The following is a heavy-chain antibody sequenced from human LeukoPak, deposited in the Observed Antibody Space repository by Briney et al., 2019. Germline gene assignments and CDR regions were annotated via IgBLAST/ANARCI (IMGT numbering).Heavy chain of an antibody. Sequence: PSETLSLTCAVSGVSISPYYWAWIRQPPGKGLEWIGYIHTSGSNNQYPSLKSRVTISVDTSKNQFSLKLSSVTAADTALYYCATLRGASTAVFDSWGQGALVTVSS. D-gene: IGHD2-21*02. J-gene: IGHJ4*02. V-gene: IGHV4-4*09. CDR1: GVSISPYY. CDR3: ATLRGASTAVFDS. CDR2: IHTSGSN.